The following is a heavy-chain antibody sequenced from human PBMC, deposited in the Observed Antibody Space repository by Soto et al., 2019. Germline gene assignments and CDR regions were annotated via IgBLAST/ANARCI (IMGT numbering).Heavy chain of an antibody. J-gene: IGHJ2*01. CDR2: IYYSGST. D-gene: IGHD1-1*01. Sequence: QVQLQESGPGLVKPSETLSLTCSVSVDSMRTYYWNWIRQPPGGGLEWIAHIYYSGSTNYNPSLQSRXXVXVXXSENHLSPKRSSMTAGDTAVYYCARAGTSTWYFALWCRGALIIVSS. CDR1: VDSMRTYY. V-gene: IGHV4-59*01. CDR3: ARAGTSTWYFAL.